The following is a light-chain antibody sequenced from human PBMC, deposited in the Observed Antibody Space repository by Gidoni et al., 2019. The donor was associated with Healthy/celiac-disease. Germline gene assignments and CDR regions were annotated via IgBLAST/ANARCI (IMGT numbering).Light chain of an antibody. CDR1: QSVLYRSQNKNY. CDR2: WAS. V-gene: IGKV4-1*01. CDR3: QQYDSTPRT. J-gene: IGKJ1*01. Sequence: DLVMTQSPDSLAVSPGERATINCKSRQSVLYRSQNKNYLAWYQQKPGQPPKLLIYWASTRESGVPDRFSGSGSGTDFTRTISSLQAEDVGVYYCQQYDSTPRTCGQGTKVEIK.